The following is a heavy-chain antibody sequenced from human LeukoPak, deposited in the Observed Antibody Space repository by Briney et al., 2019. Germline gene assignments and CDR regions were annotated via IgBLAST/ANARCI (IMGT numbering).Heavy chain of an antibody. J-gene: IGHJ4*02. D-gene: IGHD3-22*01. CDR1: GGSFSGYY. V-gene: IGHV4-34*01. Sequence: PSETLSLTCAVYGGSFSGYYWSWIRQPPGKGLEWIGEINHSGSTKYNPSLKSRVTISVDTSKNPFSLKLSSVTAADTAVYYCARVGGSGYYSLDYWGQGTLVTVSS. CDR2: INHSGST. CDR3: ARVGGSGYYSLDY.